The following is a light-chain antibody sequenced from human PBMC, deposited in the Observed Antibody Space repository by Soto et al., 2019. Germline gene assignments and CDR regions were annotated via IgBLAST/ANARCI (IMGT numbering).Light chain of an antibody. V-gene: IGKV3-20*01. CDR2: GAS. Sequence: IVVTQSPGTLSLYPGERGALSCRASQSVSSNYVAWYQQKPGQAPRLLISGASNRATGTPDRFRSSGSGTDFTLTITRLEPEDFAVYYCHQYGSTPWTSGQGTKVDI. CDR1: QSVSSNY. CDR3: HQYGSTPWT. J-gene: IGKJ1*01.